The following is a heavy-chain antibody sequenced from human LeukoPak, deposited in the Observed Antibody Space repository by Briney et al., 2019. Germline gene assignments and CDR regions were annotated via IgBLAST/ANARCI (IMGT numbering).Heavy chain of an antibody. D-gene: IGHD6-13*01. CDR1: GFTFNSYG. V-gene: IGHV3-30*18. CDR2: ISYDGSNK. CDR3: AKGHSSSWLFDY. J-gene: IGHJ4*02. Sequence: GGSLRLSCAASGFTFNSYGMHWVRQAPGKGLEWVAVISYDGSNKYYADSVKGRFTISRDNSKNTLYLRMNSLRAEDTAVYYCAKGHSSSWLFDYWGQGTLVTVSS.